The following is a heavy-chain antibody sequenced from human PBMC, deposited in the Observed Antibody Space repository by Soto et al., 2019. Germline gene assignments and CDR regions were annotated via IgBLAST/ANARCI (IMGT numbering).Heavy chain of an antibody. Sequence: SETLSLTCTISGGSISPYYWSWIRQPPGRGLEWIGYIYYSGSTNYNPSHKSRVTISVDTSKNQFSLKLSSVTAADTAVYYCARDIGGYYDSSSYANWGQGTLVTVSS. CDR1: GGSISPYY. CDR2: IYYSGST. V-gene: IGHV4-59*01. CDR3: ARDIGGYYDSSSYAN. D-gene: IGHD3-22*01. J-gene: IGHJ4*02.